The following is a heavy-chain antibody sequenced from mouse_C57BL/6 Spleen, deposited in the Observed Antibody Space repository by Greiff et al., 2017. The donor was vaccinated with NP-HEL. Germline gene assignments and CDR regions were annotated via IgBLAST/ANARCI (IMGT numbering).Heavy chain of an antibody. CDR1: GYAFTNYL. J-gene: IGHJ2*01. CDR2: INPGSGGT. V-gene: IGHV1-54*01. CDR3: ARSITTVVAGTSFDY. D-gene: IGHD1-1*01. Sequence: QVQLKESGAELVRPGTSVKVSCKASGYAFTNYLIEWVKQRPGQGLEWIGVINPGSGGTNYNEKFKGKATLTADKSSSTAYMQLSSLTSEDSAVYFCARSITTVVAGTSFDYWGQGTTLSVSS.